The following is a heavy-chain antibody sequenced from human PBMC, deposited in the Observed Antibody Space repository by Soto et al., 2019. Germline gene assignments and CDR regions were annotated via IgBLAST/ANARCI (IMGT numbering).Heavy chain of an antibody. V-gene: IGHV4-30-2*01. D-gene: IGHD3-3*01. Sequence: PSLTNCVTRSVAEGKSVGGGGCCSWKKKPPGKGLEWIGYIYHSGSTYYNPSLKSRVTISVDRSKNQFSLKLSSVTAADTAVYYCARVPGDFWSGYYSWFDPWGQGTLVTV. CDR3: ARVPGDFWSGYYSWFDP. J-gene: IGHJ5*02. CDR1: EGKSVGGGGC. CDR2: IYHSGST.